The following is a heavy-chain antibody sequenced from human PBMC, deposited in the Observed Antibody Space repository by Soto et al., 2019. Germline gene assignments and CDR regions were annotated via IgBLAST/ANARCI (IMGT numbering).Heavy chain of an antibody. CDR3: ARGNFYDFWSGYLDY. CDR2: IIPILGIA. J-gene: IGHJ4*02. D-gene: IGHD3-3*01. V-gene: IGHV1-69*02. CDR1: GGTFSSYT. Sequence: QVQLVQSGAEVKKPGSSVKVSCKASGGTFSSYTISWVRQGPGQGLEWMGRIIPILGIANYAQKFQGRVTITADKSTSTAYMELSSLRSEDTAVYYCARGNFYDFWSGYLDYWGQGTLVTVSS.